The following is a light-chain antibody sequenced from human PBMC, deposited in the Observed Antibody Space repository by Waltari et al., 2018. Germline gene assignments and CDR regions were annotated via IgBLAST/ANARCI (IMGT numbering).Light chain of an antibody. J-gene: IGLJ2*01. CDR2: DKN. Sequence: SSELTQDPAVSVAMGQTVRITCQGDSLRSYYASWYQQRPGQAPILVMYDKNNRPSGVPYRFPGSRSDDAASLTITGAQAEEEGSYYCHSRDGSGVGGSFGGGTKLTVL. V-gene: IGLV3-19*01. CDR1: SLRSYY. CDR3: HSRDGSGVGGS.